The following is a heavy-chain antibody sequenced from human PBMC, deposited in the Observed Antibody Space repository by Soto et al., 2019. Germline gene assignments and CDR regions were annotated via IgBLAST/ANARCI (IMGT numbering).Heavy chain of an antibody. J-gene: IGHJ4*02. CDR3: AVPSYSSGRYCVY. CDR1: GGSISSSNW. V-gene: IGHV4-4*02. D-gene: IGHD6-19*01. CDR2: IYHSGST. Sequence: SETLSLTCAVSGGSISSSNWWSWVRQPPGKGLEWIGEIYHSGSTNYNPSLKSRVTISVDKSKNQFSLKLSSVTAADTAVYYCAVPSYSSGRYCVYWGQGTLVTVSS.